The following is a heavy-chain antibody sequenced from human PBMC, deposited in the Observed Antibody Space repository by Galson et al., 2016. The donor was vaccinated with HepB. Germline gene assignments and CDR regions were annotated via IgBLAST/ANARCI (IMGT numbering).Heavy chain of an antibody. CDR1: GFNFDDSA. V-gene: IGHV3-9*01. CDR3: AKGYYNDSSSYYYDAFHI. CDR2: VSWNSGNI. J-gene: IGHJ3*02. D-gene: IGHD3-22*01. Sequence: SLRLSCAASGFNFDDSAMHWVRQAPGKGLEWVSSVSWNSGNIDYADSVKGRFTLSRDNAKDSLYLQMNSLRPEDTALYYCAKGYYNDSSSYYYDAFHIWGQGTMVTVSA.